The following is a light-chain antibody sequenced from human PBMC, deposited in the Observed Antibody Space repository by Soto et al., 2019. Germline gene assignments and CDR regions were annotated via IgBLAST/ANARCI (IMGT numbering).Light chain of an antibody. Sequence: QSALTQPRSVSGSPGQSVTISCTGTSSDVGGYNYVSWYQQHPGKAPKFMIHDVSKRPSGVPDRFSGSKSGNTASLTISGLQAEDEADYYCCSYAVTYYVFGPGTKLTVL. CDR1: SSDVGGYNY. V-gene: IGLV2-11*01. CDR3: CSYAVTYYV. J-gene: IGLJ1*01. CDR2: DVS.